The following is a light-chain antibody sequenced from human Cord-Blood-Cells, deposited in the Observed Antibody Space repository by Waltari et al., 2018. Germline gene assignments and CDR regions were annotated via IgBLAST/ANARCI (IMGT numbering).Light chain of an antibody. Sequence: QSVLTQPPSASGTPGQRVTITCSGGSSNIGGNYVSWYQQLPGTAPKLLTYRNNHRPSRVPDRCSCSKSGTSNSLAISGLRSEDEADDDCAAWEDGRSGPVFGGGTKLTVL. V-gene: IGLV1-47*01. J-gene: IGLJ3*02. CDR2: RNN. CDR1: SSNIGGNY. CDR3: AAWEDGRSGPV.